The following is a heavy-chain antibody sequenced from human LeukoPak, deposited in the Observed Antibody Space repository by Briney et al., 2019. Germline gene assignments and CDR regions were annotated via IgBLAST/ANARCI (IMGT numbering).Heavy chain of an antibody. Sequence: GGSLRLSCAASGFTFSSYAMNWVRQAPGKGLEWISSISSVSTYIYYADSVKGRFTISRDNAKNSLYLQMNSLRAEDTAVYYCAELGITMIGGVWGKGTTVTISS. D-gene: IGHD3-10*02. J-gene: IGHJ6*04. V-gene: IGHV3-21*01. CDR1: GFTFSSYA. CDR2: ISSVSTYI. CDR3: AELGITMIGGV.